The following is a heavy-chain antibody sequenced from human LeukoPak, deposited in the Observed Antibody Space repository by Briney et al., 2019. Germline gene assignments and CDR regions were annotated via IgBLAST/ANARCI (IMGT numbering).Heavy chain of an antibody. CDR1: GFTFSIYG. CDR3: AKDRNGYTYYYDSSGYYSRLYYFDY. V-gene: IGHV3-30*02. J-gene: IGHJ4*02. D-gene: IGHD3-22*01. CDR2: IRYDGSNK. Sequence: GGTLRLSCAASGFTFSIYGMGWVRQAPGKGLEWVAFIRYDGSNKYYADSVKGRFTISRDNSKNTLYLQMNSLRAEDTAVYYCAKDRNGYTYYYDSSGYYSRLYYFDYWGQGTLVTVSS.